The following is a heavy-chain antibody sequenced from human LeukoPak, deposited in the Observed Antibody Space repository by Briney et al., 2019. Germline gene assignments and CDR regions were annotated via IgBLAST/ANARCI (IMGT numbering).Heavy chain of an antibody. J-gene: IGHJ4*02. V-gene: IGHV4-34*01. CDR3: AFSHTTPVAEDN. Sequence: KPSETLSLTCAVYGGSFSDYSWSWIRQPPGKGLEWIGEVTHSGDINYNPSLKSRVTVSVDTSKNQFSLKLTSVTAADTAVYYCAFSHTTPVAEDNWGQGTLVTVSS. D-gene: IGHD6-19*01. CDR1: GGSFSDYS. CDR2: VTHSGDI.